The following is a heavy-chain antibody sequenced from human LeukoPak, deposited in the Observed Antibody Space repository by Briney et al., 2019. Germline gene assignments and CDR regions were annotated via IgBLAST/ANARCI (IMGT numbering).Heavy chain of an antibody. V-gene: IGHV4-34*01. J-gene: IGHJ6*03. D-gene: IGHD3-10*01. Sequence: PSETLSLTCAVYGGSFSGYYWSWIRQPPGKGLEWIGEIDHSGSTNYNPSLKSRVTISVDTSKNQFSLKLSSVTAADTAVYYCARQVLLWFGEFHYYYMDVWGKGTTVTISS. CDR2: IDHSGST. CDR3: ARQVLLWFGEFHYYYMDV. CDR1: GGSFSGYY.